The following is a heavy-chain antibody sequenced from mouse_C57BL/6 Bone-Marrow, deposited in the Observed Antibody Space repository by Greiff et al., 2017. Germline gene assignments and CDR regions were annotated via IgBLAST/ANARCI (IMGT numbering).Heavy chain of an antibody. CDR1: GFTFSSYA. Sequence: EVKVVESGGGLVKPGGSLKLSCAASGFTFSSYAMSWVRQPPEKRLEWVATISDGGSYTYYPDNVKGRFTISRDNAKNNLYLQMSHLKSEDTAMYYCAREKSNCFDYWGQGTTLTVSS. V-gene: IGHV5-4*01. CDR2: ISDGGSYT. J-gene: IGHJ2*01. D-gene: IGHD2-5*01. CDR3: AREKSNCFDY.